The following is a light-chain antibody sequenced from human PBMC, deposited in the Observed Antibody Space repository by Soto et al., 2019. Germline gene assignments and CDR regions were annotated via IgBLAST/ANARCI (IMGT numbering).Light chain of an antibody. CDR3: RTFGGSGV. CDR2: EVT. Sequence: QSVLTQPDSVSGSPGQSITISCTGTSSDVGRYNYVSWYQQHPGKAPKLILYEVTNRPSGVSSRFSGSKSGNTASLTITGLQADDEAYYYCRTFGGSGVFGTGTKVTVL. CDR1: SSDVGRYNY. J-gene: IGLJ1*01. V-gene: IGLV2-14*01.